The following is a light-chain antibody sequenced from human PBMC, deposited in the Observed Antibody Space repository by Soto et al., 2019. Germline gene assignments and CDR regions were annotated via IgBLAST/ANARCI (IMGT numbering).Light chain of an antibody. CDR1: QSIFNF. CDR2: AAS. V-gene: IGKV1-39*01. Sequence: DIQLTQSLSSLSASVGERVTLSCLASQSIFNFLNWYQQKPGKAPKVLIYAASSLQSGVPARFSGSGSGTEFTLTISNLQPEDFAIYHCQQSYSSPWTFGQGTKVDIK. J-gene: IGKJ1*01. CDR3: QQSYSSPWT.